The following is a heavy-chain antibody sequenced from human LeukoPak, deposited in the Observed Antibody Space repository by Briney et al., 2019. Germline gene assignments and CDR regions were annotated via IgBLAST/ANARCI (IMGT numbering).Heavy chain of an antibody. CDR2: IYSGGST. J-gene: IGHJ3*02. D-gene: IGHD4-17*01. CDR3: ARDALDYGDYPGAFDI. CDR1: GFTVSSNY. V-gene: IGHV3-53*01. Sequence: GGSLRLSCAASGFTVSSNYMSWVRQAPGKGLEWVSVIYSGGSTYYADSMKGRFTISRDNSKNTLYLQMNSLRAEDTAVYYCARDALDYGDYPGAFDIWGQGTMVTVSS.